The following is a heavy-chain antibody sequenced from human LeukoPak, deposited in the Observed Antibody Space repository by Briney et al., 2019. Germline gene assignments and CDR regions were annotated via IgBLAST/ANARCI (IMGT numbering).Heavy chain of an antibody. D-gene: IGHD1-26*01. J-gene: IGHJ3*02. Sequence: GGSLRLSCAASGFTFTTYWMNWVRQAPGKGLEWVANIKQDGSEINYVDSVKGRFTISRDNAKNSLYLQMNSLRAEDTAVYYCARDRSGSSLDDAFDIWGQGTMVTVSS. CDR2: IKQDGSEI. CDR1: GFTFTTYW. CDR3: ARDRSGSSLDDAFDI. V-gene: IGHV3-7*01.